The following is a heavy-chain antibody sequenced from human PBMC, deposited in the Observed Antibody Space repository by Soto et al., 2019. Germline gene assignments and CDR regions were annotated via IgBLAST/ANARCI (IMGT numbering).Heavy chain of an antibody. CDR3: ARGATPIDY. V-gene: IGHV1-18*01. CDR1: GCTFTRYG. Sequence: XSVKVSCKASGCTFTRYGISWVRQAPGQGLESTXWISAXNGNPTHAQKXXGRVTTPXXKSTRTAYMELRSIRSDDTAVYYCARGATPIDYWGQGTLVTVSS. CDR2: ISAXNGNP. D-gene: IGHD2-15*01. J-gene: IGHJ4*02.